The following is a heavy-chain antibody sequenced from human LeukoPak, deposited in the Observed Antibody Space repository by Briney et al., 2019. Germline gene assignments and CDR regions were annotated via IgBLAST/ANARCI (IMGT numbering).Heavy chain of an antibody. Sequence: PSETLSLTCTVSGGSISSSSYYWGWIRQPPGKGLECIGTLYYSGSTNDNPSLKSRLTISVDTSKNQFSLKLPSVTAADTAVYYCARQVEDDSGYYNEYYFDYWGQGTLVTVSS. V-gene: IGHV4-39*01. CDR3: ARQVEDDSGYYNEYYFDY. J-gene: IGHJ4*02. CDR1: GGSISSSSYY. CDR2: LYYSGST. D-gene: IGHD3-22*01.